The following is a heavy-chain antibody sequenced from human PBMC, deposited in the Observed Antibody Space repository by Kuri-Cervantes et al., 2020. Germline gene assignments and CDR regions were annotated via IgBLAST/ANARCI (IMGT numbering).Heavy chain of an antibody. CDR1: GGSISNYY. CDR2: IYSSGDT. CDR3: ARLGGADYDFWSGYLYYFDY. D-gene: IGHD3-3*01. V-gene: IGHV4-4*07. Sequence: GSLRLSCTVSGGSISNYYWSWIRQPAGKGLEWIGRIYSSGDTNYNPSLGSRVTISVDKSKNQFSLKLSSVTAADTAVYYCARLGGADYDFWSGYLYYFDYWGRGTLVTVSS. J-gene: IGHJ4*02.